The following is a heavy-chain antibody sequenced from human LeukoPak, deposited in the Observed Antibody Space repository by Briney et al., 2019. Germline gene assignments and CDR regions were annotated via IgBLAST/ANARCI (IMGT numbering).Heavy chain of an antibody. CDR2: INWNGGST. D-gene: IGHD2-2*01. V-gene: IGHV3-20*04. Sequence: GGSLRLSCAASEFTFDDYGMSWVRQAPGKGLEWVSGINWNGGSTGYADSVKGRFTISRDNAKNSLYLQMNSLRAEDTALYYCARDVGDIVVVPAAGTFDYWGQGTLVTVSS. CDR1: EFTFDDYG. J-gene: IGHJ4*02. CDR3: ARDVGDIVVVPAAGTFDY.